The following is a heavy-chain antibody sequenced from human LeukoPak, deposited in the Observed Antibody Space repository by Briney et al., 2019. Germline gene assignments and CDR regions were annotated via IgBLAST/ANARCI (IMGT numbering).Heavy chain of an antibody. V-gene: IGHV1-2*02. CDR2: INPSSGGT. D-gene: IGHD2-15*01. Sequence: ASVKVSCKASGYTFTDYYMHWVRQAPGQGLEWMGWINPSSGGTNYAQKFQGRVTVTRDTSISTAYMDLSRLRSDDTAVYYCARGVAVVYFYYYMDVWGKGTTVTVSS. J-gene: IGHJ6*03. CDR1: GYTFTDYY. CDR3: ARGVAVVYFYYYMDV.